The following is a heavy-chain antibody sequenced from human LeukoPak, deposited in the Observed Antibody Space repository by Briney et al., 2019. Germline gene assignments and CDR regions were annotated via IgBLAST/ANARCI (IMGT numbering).Heavy chain of an antibody. V-gene: IGHV1-18*01. Sequence: ASVKVSCKASGGTFSSYAISWVRQAPGQGLEWMGWISTYNGNTNYAQKLQGRVTMTTDTSTTTAYMELRSLRSDDTAVYYCARGTVVEPAVGYSYYGMDVWGQGTTVTVSS. CDR2: ISTYNGNT. D-gene: IGHD2-2*01. CDR3: ARGTVVEPAVGYSYYGMDV. J-gene: IGHJ6*02. CDR1: GGTFSSYA.